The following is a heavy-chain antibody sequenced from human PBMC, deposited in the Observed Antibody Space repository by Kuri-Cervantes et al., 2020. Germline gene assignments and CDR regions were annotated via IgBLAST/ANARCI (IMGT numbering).Heavy chain of an antibody. V-gene: IGHV3-48*02. J-gene: IGHJ6*02. CDR3: AREGCSGASCRNTPYYYYGMDV. D-gene: IGHD2-15*01. Sequence: GESLKISCAASGFIFSAYNMNWVRQAPGKGLEWVSHISSSNLVTYYVDSVKGRFIISRDKAKNSLYLQMNSLSDEDTAVYFCAREGCSGASCRNTPYYYYGMDVWGQGTTVTVSS. CDR2: ISSSNLVT. CDR1: GFIFSAYN.